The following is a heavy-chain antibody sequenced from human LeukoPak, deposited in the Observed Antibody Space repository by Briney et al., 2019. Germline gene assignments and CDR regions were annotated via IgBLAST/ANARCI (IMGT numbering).Heavy chain of an antibody. CDR3: ARDRGYSNFDY. D-gene: IGHD4-11*01. CDR1: GFTFGGYS. J-gene: IGHJ4*02. CDR2: INLDGSDR. V-gene: IGHV3-7*01. Sequence: GGSLRLSCAASGFTFGGYSMTWVRQAPGKGLEWVANINLDGSDRFYVGFVKGRFTISRDNADNSLYLQMNSLRAEDTAVYYCARDRGYSNFDYWGQGTLLTVSS.